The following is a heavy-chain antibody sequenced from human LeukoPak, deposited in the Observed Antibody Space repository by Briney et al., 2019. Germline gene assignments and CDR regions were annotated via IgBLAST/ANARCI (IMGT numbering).Heavy chain of an antibody. CDR3: ARLHGHGFDP. J-gene: IGHJ5*02. D-gene: IGHD2-8*01. CDR2: ITGSTKYI. V-gene: IGHV3-21*06. Sequence: SCEASGYTFTSYAMNWVRQAPGKGLEWVSAITGSTKYIPSNIYYADAVQGRFTISRDDAKNLVYLQMNSLRAEDTAVYYCARLHGHGFDPWGQGTLVTVSS. CDR1: GYTFTSYA.